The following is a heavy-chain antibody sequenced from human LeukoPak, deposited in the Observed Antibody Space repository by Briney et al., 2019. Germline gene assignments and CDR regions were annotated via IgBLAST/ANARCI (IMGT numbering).Heavy chain of an antibody. CDR3: AKDESSRWYIYCGMDV. J-gene: IGHJ6*02. Sequence: PGGSLRLSCAASGFTFSSYAMTWVRQAPGKGLEWVSAVSGSGDTTYCADSVKGRFTISRDNSKNMLYLQMNILRAEDTAVYYCAKDESSRWYIYCGMDVWGQGTTVTVSS. D-gene: IGHD6-13*01. V-gene: IGHV3-23*01. CDR1: GFTFSSYA. CDR2: VSGSGDTT.